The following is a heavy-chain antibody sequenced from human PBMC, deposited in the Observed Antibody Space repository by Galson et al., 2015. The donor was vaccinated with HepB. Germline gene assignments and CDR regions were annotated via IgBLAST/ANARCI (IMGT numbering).Heavy chain of an antibody. D-gene: IGHD3-10*01. CDR3: TTGFVWFGEWETDNNVMDV. Sequence: SLRLSCAASGFTFSNAWMSWVRQAPGKGLEWVGRIKSKNVGGATDFAAPVKGRFTISRDDSKNTLYLQMNSLKTEDTAVYYCTTGFVWFGEWETDNNVMDVWGQGTTVTVSS. J-gene: IGHJ6*02. CDR2: IKSKNVGGAT. V-gene: IGHV3-15*05. CDR1: GFTFSNAW.